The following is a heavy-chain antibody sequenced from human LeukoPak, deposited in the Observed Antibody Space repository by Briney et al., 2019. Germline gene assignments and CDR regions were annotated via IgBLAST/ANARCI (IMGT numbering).Heavy chain of an antibody. CDR3: ARSSAPLGYCSSTSCPYYFDY. CDR1: GGTFSSYA. D-gene: IGHD2-2*01. V-gene: IGHV1-69*01. Sequence: SVKVSCKASGGTFSSYAISWVRQAPGQGLEWMGGIIPIFGTANYAQKFQGRVTITADGSTSTAYMELSSLRSEDTAVYYCARSSAPLGYCSSTSCPYYFDYWGQGTLVTVSS. J-gene: IGHJ4*02. CDR2: IIPIFGTA.